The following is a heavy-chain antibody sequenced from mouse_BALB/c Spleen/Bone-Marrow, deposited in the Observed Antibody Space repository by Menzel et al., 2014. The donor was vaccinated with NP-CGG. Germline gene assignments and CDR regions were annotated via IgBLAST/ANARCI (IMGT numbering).Heavy chain of an antibody. CDR1: GYAFSSYW. D-gene: IGHD1-1*01. Sequence: VYLQQSGAELVRPGFSVKISCKVSGYAFSSYWMNWMKQRPGQGLEWIGQIYPGEGDTNYSGRFKGKATLTADKSSSTAFMQLSKITSEDSAVYSCAGRDYNGSRYLWFVYWGQGTRVTVSA. CDR2: IYPGEGDT. CDR3: AGRDYNGSRYLWFVY. V-gene: IGHV1-80*01. J-gene: IGHJ3*01.